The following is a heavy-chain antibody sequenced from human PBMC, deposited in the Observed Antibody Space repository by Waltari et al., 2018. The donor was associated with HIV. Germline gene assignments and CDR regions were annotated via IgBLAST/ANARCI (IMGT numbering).Heavy chain of an antibody. J-gene: IGHJ6*02. CDR1: GGTFRSYT. D-gene: IGHD3-22*01. V-gene: IGHV1-69*02. CDR2: INPILGIA. CDR3: AGDTYYYDSSGYSGYYGMDV. Sequence: QVQLVQSGAEVKKPGSSVKVSCKASGGTFRSYTICWVRQAPGRGLEWMGRINPILGIANYAQKFQGRVTITADKSTSTAYMELSSLRSEDTAVYYCAGDTYYYDSSGYSGYYGMDVWGQGTTVTVSS.